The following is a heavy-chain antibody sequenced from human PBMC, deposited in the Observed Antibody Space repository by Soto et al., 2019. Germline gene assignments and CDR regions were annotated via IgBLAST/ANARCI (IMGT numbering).Heavy chain of an antibody. J-gene: IGHJ4*02. V-gene: IGHV4-39*01. CDR3: ARPSGSYLYYFDY. D-gene: IGHD1-26*01. CDR1: GGSISSSSYY. Sequence: SETLSLTCTVSGGSISSSSYYWGWIRQPPGKGLEWIGSIYYSGSTYYNPSLKSRVTISVDTSKNQFSLKLSSVTSADTAVYYCARPSGSYLYYFDYWGQGTLVTVS. CDR2: IYYSGST.